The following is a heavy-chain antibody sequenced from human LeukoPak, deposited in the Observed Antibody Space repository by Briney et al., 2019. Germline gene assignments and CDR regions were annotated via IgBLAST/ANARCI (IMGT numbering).Heavy chain of an antibody. CDR3: ARITYYYDSSGCLDY. J-gene: IGHJ4*02. CDR2: IYYSGST. CDR1: GGSISSGDYY. V-gene: IGHV4-30-4*01. Sequence: SETLSLTCTVSGGSISSGDYYWSWIRQPPGKGLEWIGYIYYSGSTYYNPSLKSRVTISVDTSKNQFSLKLSSVTAADTAVDYCARITYYYDSSGCLDYWGQGTLVTVSS. D-gene: IGHD3-22*01.